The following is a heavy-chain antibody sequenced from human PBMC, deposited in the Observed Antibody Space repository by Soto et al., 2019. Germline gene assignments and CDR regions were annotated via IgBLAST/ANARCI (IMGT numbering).Heavy chain of an antibody. CDR1: SYVIESGHY. J-gene: IGHJ4*03. V-gene: IGHV4-38-2*01. CDR3: ARSPQYYTPGSSPFDY. CDR2: IYDSGTT. Sequence: PSETVSLTCVVSSYVIESGHYWAWVRQPPGKGLEWVGSIYDSGTTYYNPSLRSRVTISADTSKNQFSLSLTSVTAADTAVYYCARSPQYYTPGSSPFDYWGPGTMVTVSS. D-gene: IGHD3-3*01.